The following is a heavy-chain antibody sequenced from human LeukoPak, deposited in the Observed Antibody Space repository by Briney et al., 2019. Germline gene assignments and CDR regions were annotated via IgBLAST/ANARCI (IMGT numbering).Heavy chain of an antibody. Sequence: GGSLRLSCAASGFAFSSYVLHWVRRAPGKGPEWVSAIGTGGDTYYADSVKGRFTISRDNSKNTLYLQMNSLRAGDTAVYYCAKPDYDSSGYSFDYWGQGTLVTVSS. D-gene: IGHD3-22*01. J-gene: IGHJ4*02. CDR3: AKPDYDSSGYSFDY. CDR1: GFAFSSYV. CDR2: IGTGGDT. V-gene: IGHV3-47*02.